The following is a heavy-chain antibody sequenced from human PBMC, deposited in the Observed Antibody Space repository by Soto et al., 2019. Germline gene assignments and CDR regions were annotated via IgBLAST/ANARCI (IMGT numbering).Heavy chain of an antibody. J-gene: IGHJ4*02. CDR1: GFSLSTSGMC. D-gene: IGHD3-22*01. Sequence: SGPTLVNPTQTLTLTCTFSGFSLSTSGMCVSWIRQPPGKALEWLARIDWDDDKYYSTSLKTRVTISKDTSKNQVVLTMTNMDPVDIAAYYCARIHGYYCDSSMDYWGQGNLVTVSS. CDR3: ARIHGYYCDSSMDY. CDR2: IDWDDDK. V-gene: IGHV2-70*11.